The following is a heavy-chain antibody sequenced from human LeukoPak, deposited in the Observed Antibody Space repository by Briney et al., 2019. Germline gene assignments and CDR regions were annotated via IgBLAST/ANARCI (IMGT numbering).Heavy chain of an antibody. D-gene: IGHD5-24*01. CDR2: IYTSGST. CDR1: GGSISSYY. V-gene: IGHV4-4*09. J-gene: IGHJ4*02. Sequence: SETLSLTCTVSGGSISSYYWSWIRQPPGNGLEWIGYIYTSGSTNYSPSLKSRVTISVDTSKNQFSLKLSSVTATDTAVYYCARGRDGYNFDYWGQGTLVTVSS. CDR3: ARGRDGYNFDY.